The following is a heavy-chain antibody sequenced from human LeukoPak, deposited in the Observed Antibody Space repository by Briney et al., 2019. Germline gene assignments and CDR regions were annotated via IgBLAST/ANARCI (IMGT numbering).Heavy chain of an antibody. CDR3: ARVSLTGYYLS. CDR2: INPNSGGT. J-gene: IGHJ5*02. D-gene: IGHD3-9*01. V-gene: IGHV1-2*06. CDR1: GYTFTGYY. Sequence: GASVKVSCKASGYTFTGYYMHWVRQAPGQGLEWMGRINPNSGGTNYAQKFQGRVPMTRDTSISTAYMELSRLRSDDTAVYYCARVSLTGYYLSWGQGTLVTVSS.